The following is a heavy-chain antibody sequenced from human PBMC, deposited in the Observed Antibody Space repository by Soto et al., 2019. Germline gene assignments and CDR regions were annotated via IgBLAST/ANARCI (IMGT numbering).Heavy chain of an antibody. J-gene: IGHJ4*02. CDR2: IRSKAYGGTT. D-gene: IGHD3-3*01. CDR3: TRGGYDFWSGYFIFDY. Sequence: GGSLRLSCTASGFTFGDYAMSWFRQAPGKGLEWVGFIRSKAYGGTTEYAASVKGRFTISRDDSKSIAYLQMNSLKTEDTAVYYCTRGGYDFWSGYFIFDYWGQGTLVTVSS. V-gene: IGHV3-49*03. CDR1: GFTFGDYA.